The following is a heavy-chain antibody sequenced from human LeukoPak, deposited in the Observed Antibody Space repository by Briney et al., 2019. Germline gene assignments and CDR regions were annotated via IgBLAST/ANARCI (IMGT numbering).Heavy chain of an antibody. Sequence: GASVKVSCKASGGTFSSYAISWVRQAPGQGLEWMGRIIPIFGTANYAQKFQGRVTITTDESTSTAYMELSSLRSEDTAVYYCARVLSGSYYDAFDIWGQGTMVTVSS. D-gene: IGHD1-26*01. CDR1: GGTFSSYA. CDR3: ARVLSGSYYDAFDI. CDR2: IIPIFGTA. V-gene: IGHV1-69*05. J-gene: IGHJ3*02.